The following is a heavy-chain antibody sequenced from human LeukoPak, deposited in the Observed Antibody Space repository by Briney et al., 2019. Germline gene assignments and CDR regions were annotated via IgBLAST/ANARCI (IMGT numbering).Heavy chain of an antibody. J-gene: IGHJ4*02. D-gene: IGHD3-22*01. V-gene: IGHV3-30*03. CDR3: ARGGYGGSGYYYLPNDH. Sequence: GGSLRLSCAASGFTFSSYGMHWVRQAPGKGLEWVAVISYDGSNNYYADSVKGRFTISRDNAKNSLYLQMNSLRAEDTAVYYCARGGYGGSGYYYLPNDHWGQGTLVTVSS. CDR1: GFTFSSYG. CDR2: ISYDGSNN.